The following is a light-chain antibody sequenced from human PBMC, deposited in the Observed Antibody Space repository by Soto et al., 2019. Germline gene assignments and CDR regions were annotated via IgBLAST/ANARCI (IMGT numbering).Light chain of an antibody. V-gene: IGKV3-20*01. CDR3: HQYGSSPPVT. CDR2: GAS. J-gene: IGKJ2*01. CDR1: QNLSSSY. Sequence: EIVLTQSPGTLSLSPGERATLSCRASQNLSSSYLAWYQQKPGQAPRLLIYGASSRATGIPDRFSGSGSGTDFTLTISRLEPEDFAVYFCHQYGSSPPVTFGQGTKLEIK.